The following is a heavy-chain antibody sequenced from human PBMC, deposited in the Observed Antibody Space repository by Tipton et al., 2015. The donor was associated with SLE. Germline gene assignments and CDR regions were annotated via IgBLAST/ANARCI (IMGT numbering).Heavy chain of an antibody. V-gene: IGHV4-61*02. D-gene: IGHD3-3*01. CDR2: IYPSGNT. CDR3: ARIRPGHGDPFDF. CDR1: GGPFSSGGYY. Sequence: TLSLTCTVSGGPFSSGGYYWSWIRQAAGKGLEWIGRIYPSGNTKYNPSLESRVTISEDTSKKQFSLRLNSVTAADTAVYYCARIRPGHGDPFDFWGQGILVTVSS. J-gene: IGHJ4*02.